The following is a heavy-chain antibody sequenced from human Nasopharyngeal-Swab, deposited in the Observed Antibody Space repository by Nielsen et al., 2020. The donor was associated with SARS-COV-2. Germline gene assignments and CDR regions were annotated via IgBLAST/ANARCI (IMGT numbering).Heavy chain of an antibody. J-gene: IGHJ2*01. Sequence: RQAPGKGLEWIGHIYYSGSTNYNPSLKSRVTISLDTSKIQLSLKLSSVTAADTAVYYCARDSDFWSGYYTRYFDLWGRGTLVTVFS. V-gene: IGHV4-59*01. CDR3: ARDSDFWSGYYTRYFDL. CDR2: IYYSGST. D-gene: IGHD3-3*01.